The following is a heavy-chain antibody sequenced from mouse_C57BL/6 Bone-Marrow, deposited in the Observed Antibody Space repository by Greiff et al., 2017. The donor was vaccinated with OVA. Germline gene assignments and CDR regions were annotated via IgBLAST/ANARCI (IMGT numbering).Heavy chain of an antibody. CDR1: GFNIKDDY. CDR3: TTGDYETWFAY. D-gene: IGHD2-4*01. V-gene: IGHV14-4*01. CDR2: IDPENGDT. J-gene: IGHJ3*01. Sequence: EVQLQQSGAELVRPGASVKLSCTASGFNIKDDYMHWVKQRPEQGLEWIGWIDPENGDTAYASKFQGKATITADTSSNTAYLQLSSLTSEDTAVYYCTTGDYETWFAYWGQGTLVTVSA.